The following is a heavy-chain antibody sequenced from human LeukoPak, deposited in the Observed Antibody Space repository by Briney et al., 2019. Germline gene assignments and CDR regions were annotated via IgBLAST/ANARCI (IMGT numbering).Heavy chain of an antibody. CDR1: GGSLSGHY. CDR2: VSYTGRT. J-gene: IGHJ3*01. CDR3: ARLLDNDISGDPDTFDV. Sequence: SETLSLTCTVSGGSLSGHYWSWIRQPPGKRLEWIAYVSYTGRTKYNPSLQSRVTISIDTSKSQFSLKLTSVTSADTAVYSCARLLDNDISGDPDTFDVWGQGTTVIVSS. V-gene: IGHV4-59*11. D-gene: IGHD3-22*01.